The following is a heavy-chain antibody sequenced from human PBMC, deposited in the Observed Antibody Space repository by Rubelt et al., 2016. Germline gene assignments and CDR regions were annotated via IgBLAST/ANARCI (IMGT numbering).Heavy chain of an antibody. V-gene: IGHV1-69*13. Sequence: QVQLVQSGAEVKKPGASVKVSCKASGYTFTSYGISWVRQAPGQGLEWMGGIIPIFGTANYAQKFQGRVTITADESTSTAYMELSSLRSEDTAVYYCARDFLEWSDAFDIWGQETMVTVSS. CDR2: IIPIFGTA. J-gene: IGHJ3*02. CDR3: ARDFLEWSDAFDI. CDR1: GYTFTSYG. D-gene: IGHD3-3*01.